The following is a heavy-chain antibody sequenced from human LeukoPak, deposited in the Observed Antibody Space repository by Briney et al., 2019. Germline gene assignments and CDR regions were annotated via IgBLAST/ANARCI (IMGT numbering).Heavy chain of an antibody. CDR1: GFTFSSYA. Sequence: GGSLRLSCAASGFTFSSYALSWVRQAPGKGLEWVGLIKNKHEHQATDYAAPVRERFIITRDDSSSTLFLQMNSLKTEDTAVYYCVTDANRILGARGTGYWGQGISVTVSS. J-gene: IGHJ4*02. V-gene: IGHV3-15*01. CDR3: VTDANRILGARGTGY. D-gene: IGHD1-26*01. CDR2: IKNKHEHQAT.